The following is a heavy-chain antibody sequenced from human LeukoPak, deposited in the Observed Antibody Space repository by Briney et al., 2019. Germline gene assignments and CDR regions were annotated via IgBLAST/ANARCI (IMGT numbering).Heavy chain of an antibody. J-gene: IGHJ4*02. V-gene: IGHV1-24*01. CDR3: ATGGIGATAYDY. CDR1: GYTLTELS. D-gene: IGHD1-26*01. Sequence: GASVKVSGKVSGYTLTELSMHWVRQAPGKGLEWMGGFDPEDGETIYAQKFQGRVTMTEDTSTDTAYMELSSLRSEDTAVYYCATGGIGATAYDYWGQGTLVTVSS. CDR2: FDPEDGET.